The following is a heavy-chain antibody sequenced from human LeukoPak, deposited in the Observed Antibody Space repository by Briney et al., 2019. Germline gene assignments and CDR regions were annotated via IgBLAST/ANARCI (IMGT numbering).Heavy chain of an antibody. D-gene: IGHD7-27*01. V-gene: IGHV3-23*01. J-gene: IGHJ2*01. CDR2: ITGSSTWT. CDR1: GFTFRTYG. Sequence: PGGPLRLSCEASGFTFRTYGMTWVRQAPGKGLEWVSGITGSSTWTYYADSVRGRFTISRDNSKNTLHLQMNNLTADDTAIYYCARELVSLGTGYFDLWGRGTLVTVSP. CDR3: ARELVSLGTGYFDL.